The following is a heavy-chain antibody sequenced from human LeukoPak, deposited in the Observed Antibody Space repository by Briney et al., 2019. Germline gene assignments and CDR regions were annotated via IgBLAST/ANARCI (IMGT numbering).Heavy chain of an antibody. D-gene: IGHD4-11*01. V-gene: IGHV3-64*01. CDR1: GFTFSSYA. Sequence: GGSLRLSCAASGFTFSSYAMHWVRQAPGKGLEYVSAISSNGGSTYYANSVKGRFTISRDNSKNTLYLQMGSLRAKDMAVYYCAGGEGDSNPPDYWGQGTLVTVSS. CDR2: ISSNGGST. CDR3: AGGEGDSNPPDY. J-gene: IGHJ4*02.